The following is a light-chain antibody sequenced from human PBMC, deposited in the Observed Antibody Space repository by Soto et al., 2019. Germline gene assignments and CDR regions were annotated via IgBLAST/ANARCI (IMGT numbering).Light chain of an antibody. CDR1: SSDVGAFNF. V-gene: IGLV2-14*03. J-gene: IGLJ2*01. Sequence: QSALTQPASVSGSPGQSITISCTGTSSDVGAFNFVSWYQQHPGKAPKLMIYDVRHRPSGVSDRFSGSKSGNTASLTIYRLQSEDEADYYCTSHTTTSPPVLFGGGTKLTVL. CDR2: DVR. CDR3: TSHTTTSPPVL.